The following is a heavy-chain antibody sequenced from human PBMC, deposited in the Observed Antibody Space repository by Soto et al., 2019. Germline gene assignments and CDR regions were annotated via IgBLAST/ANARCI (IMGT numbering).Heavy chain of an antibody. D-gene: IGHD6-13*01. Sequence: SETLSLTCTVSGGSISSGDYYWSWIRQPPGKGLGWVGYIYYSGSTYYNPSLKSRVTISVDTSKNQFSLKLSSVTAADTAVYYCARVPLSSSPLRDYYYYYGMDVWGQGTKVTVSS. J-gene: IGHJ6*02. CDR3: ARVPLSSSPLRDYYYYYGMDV. V-gene: IGHV4-30-4*01. CDR1: GGSISSGDYY. CDR2: IYYSGST.